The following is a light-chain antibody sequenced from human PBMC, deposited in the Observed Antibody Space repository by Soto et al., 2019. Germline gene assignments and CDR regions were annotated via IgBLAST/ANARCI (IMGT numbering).Light chain of an antibody. V-gene: IGKV1-5*03. J-gene: IGKJ4*01. CDR2: KAS. Sequence: DIQMTQSPSTLSASVGDRVTITCRASQSISSWLAWYQQKPGKAPKLLIYKASSLKSGVPSRFSGSGSGTEFTLTISSLQPDDFATYYCQQYNSHSHFGGGTKVEIK. CDR3: QQYNSHSH. CDR1: QSISSW.